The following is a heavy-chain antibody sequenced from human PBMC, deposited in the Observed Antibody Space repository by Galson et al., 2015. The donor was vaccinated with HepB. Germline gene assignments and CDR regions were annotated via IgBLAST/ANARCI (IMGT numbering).Heavy chain of an antibody. D-gene: IGHD1-1*01. CDR1: GYTFTGNY. J-gene: IGHJ6*02. Sequence: SVKVSCKASGYTFTGNYIHWMRQAPGQGLEWMGRVNPSSGGTDYAQKFRGRVTMTRDASISTAYMELSRLRSDDTAVYYCAKRSSVGMDVRGQGTSVTVSS. CDR3: AKRSSVGMDV. CDR2: VNPSSGGT. V-gene: IGHV1-2*06.